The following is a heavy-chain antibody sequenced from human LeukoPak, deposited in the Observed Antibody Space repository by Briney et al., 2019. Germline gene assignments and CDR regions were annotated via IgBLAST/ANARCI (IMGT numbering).Heavy chain of an antibody. D-gene: IGHD2/OR15-2a*01. J-gene: IGHJ4*02. V-gene: IGHV3-23*01. CDR2: ITGTSGNI. CDR3: AKSCNSGNCYYNY. Sequence: GGSLRLSCAASGFTFSTYAMSWVRQAPGKGLEWVSSITGTSGNIYSADSVRGRFSISRDNSKNTLSLQMNSLRADDTAVYYCAKSCNSGNCYYNYWGQGALVTVSS. CDR1: GFTFSTYA.